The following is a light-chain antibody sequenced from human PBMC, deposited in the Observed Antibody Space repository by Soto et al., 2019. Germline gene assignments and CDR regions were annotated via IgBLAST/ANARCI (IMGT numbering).Light chain of an antibody. J-gene: IGKJ1*01. CDR2: DAS. V-gene: IGKV3-11*01. CDR3: XXXXXXXPTWT. Sequence: EIVLTQSPATLSLSPGERATLSCRASQSVSSYLAWYQQKPGQAPRLLIYDASNRATGIPARFSGSGSGTDFTLTISSLEPEXXXXXXXXXXXXXXPTWTFGQGTKVEIK. CDR1: QSVSSY.